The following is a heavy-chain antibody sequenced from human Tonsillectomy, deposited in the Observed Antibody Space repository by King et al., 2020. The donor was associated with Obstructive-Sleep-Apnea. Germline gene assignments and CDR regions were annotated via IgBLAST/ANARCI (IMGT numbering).Heavy chain of an antibody. Sequence: VQLQQWGAGLLKPSETLSLTCAVYGGSFSGYYWSWIRQPPGKGLEWMGEINHSGSTNYNPSLKIRVTISLETSKNQFSLELSSVTAADTAVYYCARGGWGSSWPFDYWGQGTLVTVSS. CDR2: INHSGST. CDR1: GGSFSGYY. CDR3: ARGGWGSSWPFDY. V-gene: IGHV4-34*01. J-gene: IGHJ4*02. D-gene: IGHD6-13*01.